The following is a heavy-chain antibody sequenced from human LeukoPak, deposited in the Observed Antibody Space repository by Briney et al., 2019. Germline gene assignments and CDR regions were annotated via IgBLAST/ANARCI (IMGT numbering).Heavy chain of an antibody. CDR3: ARSPSDGIHFDS. CDR2: IKTKIERETT. V-gene: IGHV3-15*01. J-gene: IGHJ4*02. CDR1: GFTFSNVW. Sequence: KPGGSLRLSCAASGFTFSNVWMSWVRQAPGKGLEWVGLIKTKIERETTDYAAPVKGRFSISRDDSKNTLLLQMNSLKTEDTAVYYCARSPSDGIHFDSWGQGTLVTVSS. D-gene: IGHD5-18*01.